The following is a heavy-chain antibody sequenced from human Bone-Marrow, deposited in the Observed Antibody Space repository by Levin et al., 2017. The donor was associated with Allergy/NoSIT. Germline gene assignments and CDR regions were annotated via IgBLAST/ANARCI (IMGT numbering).Heavy chain of an antibody. Sequence: GESLKISCVVSGLTFSSYGMHWVRQAPGKGLEWVAGISYDGKKINYADSVKGRFTISRDNSKNTVFLQMHSLAFEDTAVFYCAGVVGATAYFDYWGQGTLVAVSS. CDR3: AGVVGATAYFDY. D-gene: IGHD1-26*01. J-gene: IGHJ4*02. CDR2: ISYDGKKI. CDR1: GLTFSSYG. V-gene: IGHV3-30*03.